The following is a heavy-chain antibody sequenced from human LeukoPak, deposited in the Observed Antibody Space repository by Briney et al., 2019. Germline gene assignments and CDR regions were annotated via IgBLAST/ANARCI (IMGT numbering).Heavy chain of an antibody. CDR1: GGTFSSYA. J-gene: IGHJ3*02. V-gene: IGHV1-69*05. Sequence: ASVKVSCKASGGTFSSYAISLVRQAPGQGLEWMGGIIPIFGTANYAQKFQGRVTITTDESTSTAYMELSSLRSEDTAVYYCAREGYYDSSGYYYGVDAFDIWGQGTMVTVSS. D-gene: IGHD3-22*01. CDR2: IIPIFGTA. CDR3: AREGYYDSSGYYYGVDAFDI.